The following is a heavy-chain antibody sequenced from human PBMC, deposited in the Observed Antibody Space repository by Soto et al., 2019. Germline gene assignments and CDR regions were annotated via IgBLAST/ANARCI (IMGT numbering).Heavy chain of an antibody. CDR3: VRGSNSGWSINPYYFDY. Sequence: GESLKISCKGSGYTFTSYWIGWVRQVPGKGLEWMGIIFPRDSDTRYNPSFQGQVTISADRSINTAYLQWSSLKASDTAIYYCVRGSNSGWSINPYYFDYWGQGKLVTVSS. J-gene: IGHJ4*02. CDR1: GYTFTSYW. D-gene: IGHD6-19*01. V-gene: IGHV5-51*01. CDR2: IFPRDSDT.